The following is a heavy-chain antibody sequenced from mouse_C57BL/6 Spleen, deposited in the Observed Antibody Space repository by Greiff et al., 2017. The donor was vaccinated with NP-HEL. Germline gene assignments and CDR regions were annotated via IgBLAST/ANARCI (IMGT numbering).Heavy chain of an antibody. Sequence: LQESGAELARPGASVKLSCKASGYTFTSYGISWVKQRTGQGLEWIGEIYPRSGNTYYNEKFKGKAKLTADKSSSTAYMELRSLSSEDSAVYFFVGRGTNDGYSYWGQGTTLTVSS. CDR2: IYPRSGNT. CDR3: VGRGTNDGYSY. D-gene: IGHD2-3*01. CDR1: GYTFTSYG. V-gene: IGHV1-81*01. J-gene: IGHJ2*01.